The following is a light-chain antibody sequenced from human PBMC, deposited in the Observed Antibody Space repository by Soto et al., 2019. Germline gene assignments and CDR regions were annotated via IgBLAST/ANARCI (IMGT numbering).Light chain of an antibody. CDR3: KQRASWPPIT. V-gene: IGKV3-11*01. J-gene: IGKJ5*01. CDR2: DAS. CDR1: QSVGSL. Sequence: EIVLTQSPATLSLSPGERATLSCRASQSVGSLLAWYQQKPGQSPRLLIHDASNRATGTPARFSGSGSGTDFTLTISSLEPEDFAFYYCKQRASWPPITFGQGTRLEIK.